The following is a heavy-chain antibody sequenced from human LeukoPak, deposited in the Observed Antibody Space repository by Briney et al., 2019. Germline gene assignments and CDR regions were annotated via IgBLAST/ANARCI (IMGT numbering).Heavy chain of an antibody. J-gene: IGHJ4*02. CDR3: ARGPAASTRWQFDY. CDR2: INPSGGAT. V-gene: IGHV1-46*01. CDR1: GYTFTSYY. Sequence: ASVKLSCKASGYTFTSYYLHCVRQPPGQGLEWMGIINPSGGATSYAQKFQGRVTMTSDTSTSTVYMALSSLRSEHTAVYYCARGPAASTRWQFDYWGQGTLVTVSS. D-gene: IGHD6-13*01.